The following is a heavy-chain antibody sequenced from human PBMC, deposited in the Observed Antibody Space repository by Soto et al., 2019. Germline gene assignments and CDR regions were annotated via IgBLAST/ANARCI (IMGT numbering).Heavy chain of an antibody. J-gene: IGHJ6*03. CDR2: ISGSGGST. CDR1: GFTFSSYA. V-gene: IGHV3-23*01. CDR3: AKGSYGSGSYFYYYYMDV. D-gene: IGHD3-10*01. Sequence: GGSLRLSCAASGFTFSSYAMSWVRQAPGKGLEWVSAISGSGGSTYYADSVKGRFTISRDNSKNTLYLQMNSLRAEDTAVYYCAKGSYGSGSYFYYYYMDVWGKGTTVTVSS.